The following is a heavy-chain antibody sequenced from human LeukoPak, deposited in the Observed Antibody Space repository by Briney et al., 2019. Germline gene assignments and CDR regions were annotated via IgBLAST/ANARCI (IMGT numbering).Heavy chain of an antibody. D-gene: IGHD2-21*02. CDR3: ARGLDAYCGGDCYFFDH. CDR2: MNPNSGNT. Sequence: ASVKVSCKASGYTFTSYDINWVRQATGQGLEWMGWMNPNSGNTGYAQKFQGRVTMTRNTYISTAYMELSSLRSEDTAVYYCARGLDAYCGGDCYFFDHWGQGTLVTVSS. V-gene: IGHV1-8*01. J-gene: IGHJ4*02. CDR1: GYTFTSYD.